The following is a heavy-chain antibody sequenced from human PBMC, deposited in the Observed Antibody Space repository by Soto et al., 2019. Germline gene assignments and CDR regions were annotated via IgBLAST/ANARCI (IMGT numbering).Heavy chain of an antibody. CDR1: GGSFSGYY. D-gene: IGHD4-4*01. CDR3: ARGRVTTRLNYYCYGMDV. V-gene: IGHV4-34*01. Sequence: SETLSLTCAVYGGSFSGYYWSWIRQPPGKGLEWIGEINHSGSTNYNPSLKSRVTISVDTSKNQFSLKLSSVTAADTAVYYCARGRVTTRLNYYCYGMDVWGQGTTVTVSS. J-gene: IGHJ6*02. CDR2: INHSGST.